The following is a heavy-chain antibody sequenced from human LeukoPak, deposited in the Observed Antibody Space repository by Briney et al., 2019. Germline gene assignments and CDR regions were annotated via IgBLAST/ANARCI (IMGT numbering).Heavy chain of an antibody. J-gene: IGHJ4*02. Sequence: GGSLRLSCAASGFTFSSYYMHWVRQAPGKGLEWVSSISSSSNYIYYADSVKGRFTISRDNSKNTLYLQMNSLRAEDTAVYYCASSGRSGWHHWGQGTLVTVSS. V-gene: IGHV3-21*04. CDR3: ASSGRSGWHH. D-gene: IGHD6-19*01. CDR1: GFTFSSYY. CDR2: ISSSSNYI.